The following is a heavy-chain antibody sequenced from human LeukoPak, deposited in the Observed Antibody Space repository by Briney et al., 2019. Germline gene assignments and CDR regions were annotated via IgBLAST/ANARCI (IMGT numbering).Heavy chain of an antibody. CDR3: ARDSGSHYYDSSGYYYPRGPNPYFGY. D-gene: IGHD3-22*01. CDR2: IYYSGST. J-gene: IGHJ4*02. Sequence: SETLSLTCTDSGGSISSYYWSWIRQPPGKGLEWIGYIYYSGSTNYNPSLKSRVTISVDTSKNQFSLKLSSVTAADTAVYYCARDSGSHYYDSSGYYYPRGPNPYFGYWGQGTLVTVSS. CDR1: GGSISSYY. V-gene: IGHV4-59*01.